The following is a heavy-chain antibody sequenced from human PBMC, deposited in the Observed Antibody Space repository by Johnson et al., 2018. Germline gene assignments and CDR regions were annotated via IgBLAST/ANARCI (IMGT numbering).Heavy chain of an antibody. CDR2: IYHIGKT. V-gene: IGHV4-4*02. Sequence: QVQLQQSGPGLVKPSGTLSLSCAVSGGSISSSNWWSWVRQPPGKGLEWIGEIYHIGKTNSNPSLKNRFTISVDKSKNQFSLKRTSVTAADTAFSYWTKDKVSTIHNKVFDIWGQGTMVTVSS. D-gene: IGHD5/OR15-5a*01. CDR3: TKDKVSTIHNKVFDI. J-gene: IGHJ3*02. CDR1: GGSISSSNW.